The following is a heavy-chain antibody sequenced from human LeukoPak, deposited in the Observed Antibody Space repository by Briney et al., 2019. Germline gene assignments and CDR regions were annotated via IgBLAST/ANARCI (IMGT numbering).Heavy chain of an antibody. Sequence: SETLSLTCTVSGGSISSCYWSWIRQPAGKGLEWIGRIYTSGSTNYNPSLKSRVTMSVDTSKNQFSLKLSSVTAADTAVYYCARGAGELFGAYYYYYMDVWGKGTTVTISS. V-gene: IGHV4-4*07. CDR1: GGSISSCY. CDR2: IYTSGST. J-gene: IGHJ6*03. D-gene: IGHD3-10*01. CDR3: ARGAGELFGAYYYYYMDV.